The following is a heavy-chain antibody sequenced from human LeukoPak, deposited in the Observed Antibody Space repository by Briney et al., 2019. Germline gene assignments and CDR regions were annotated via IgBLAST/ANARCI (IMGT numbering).Heavy chain of an antibody. V-gene: IGHV4-34*01. CDR1: GGSFSGYY. CDR3: ASLGSQLEPLDY. CDR2: INHSGST. D-gene: IGHD1-1*01. Sequence: SETLSLTCAVYGGSFSGYYWSWIRQPPGKGLEWIGEINHSGSTNYNPSLKSRVTISVDTSKNQFSLKLSSVTAADTAVYYCASLGSQLEPLDYWGQGTLVTVSS. J-gene: IGHJ4*02.